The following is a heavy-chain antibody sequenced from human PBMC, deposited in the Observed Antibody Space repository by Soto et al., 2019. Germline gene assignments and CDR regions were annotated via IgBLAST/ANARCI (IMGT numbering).Heavy chain of an antibody. Sequence: QVRLVQSGAEVKKPGSSVKVSCKASGGTFSSYTISWVRQAPGQGLEWMGRIIPILGIANYAQKFQGRVTITAEKSTSTAYMELSSLRSEDTAVYYCAREYSSSWHYYYYGMDVWGQGTTVTVSS. CDR1: GGTFSSYT. V-gene: IGHV1-69*02. J-gene: IGHJ6*02. D-gene: IGHD6-13*01. CDR3: AREYSSSWHYYYYGMDV. CDR2: IIPILGIA.